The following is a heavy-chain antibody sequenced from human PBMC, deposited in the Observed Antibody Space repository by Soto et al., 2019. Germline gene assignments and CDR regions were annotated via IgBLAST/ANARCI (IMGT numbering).Heavy chain of an antibody. V-gene: IGHV3-21*01. CDR3: ARHLHEYSSSLDYFDY. Sequence: GQSLKISCAASGFTFSTYAMSWVRQAPGKGLEWVSAISNSGGDTYYADSVKGRFTITRDNAKNSLYLQMNSLRAEDTAVYYFARHLHEYSSSLDYFDYWGQGTLVTVSS. D-gene: IGHD6-13*01. CDR1: GFTFSTYA. CDR2: ISNSGGDT. J-gene: IGHJ4*02.